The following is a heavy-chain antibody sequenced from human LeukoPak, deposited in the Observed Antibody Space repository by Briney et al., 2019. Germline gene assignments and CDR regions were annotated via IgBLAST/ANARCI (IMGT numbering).Heavy chain of an antibody. D-gene: IGHD6-6*01. V-gene: IGHV3-9*03. CDR2: ISWNSGSI. CDR3: AKSSEWSYSSSPGAFDI. Sequence: GGSLRLSCAASGFTFDDYAMHWVRQAPGKGLEWVSGISWNSGSIGYADSVKGRFTISRDNAKNSLYLQMNSLRAEDMALYYCAKSSEWSYSSSPGAFDIWGQGTMVTVSS. J-gene: IGHJ3*02. CDR1: GFTFDDYA.